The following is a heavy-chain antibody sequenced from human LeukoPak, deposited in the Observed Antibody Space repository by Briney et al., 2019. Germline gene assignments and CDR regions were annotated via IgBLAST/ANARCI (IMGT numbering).Heavy chain of an antibody. J-gene: IGHJ4*02. Sequence: GGSLRLSCAASGFTFSSYAMSWVRQAPGKGLEWVSAVSPSGDGTYYADSVKGRFTISRDNSKNTLYLHMNSLRAEDTAVYYCAKSLYGFTMVRGVLDYWGQGTLVTVSS. CDR3: AKSLYGFTMVRGVLDY. CDR1: GFTFSSYA. D-gene: IGHD3-10*01. CDR2: VSPSGDGT. V-gene: IGHV3-23*01.